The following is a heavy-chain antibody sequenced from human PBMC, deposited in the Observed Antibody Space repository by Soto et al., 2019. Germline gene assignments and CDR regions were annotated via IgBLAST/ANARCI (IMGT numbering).Heavy chain of an antibody. J-gene: IGHJ4*02. CDR3: ARDFGYGSGSYAPYYFDY. V-gene: IGHV3-33*01. Sequence: GGSLRLSCAASGFTFSSYGMHWVRQAPGKGLEWVAVIWYDGSNKYYADSVKGRFTISRDNSKNTLYLQMNSLRAEDTAVYYCARDFGYGSGSYAPYYFDYWGQGTLVTVSS. CDR2: IWYDGSNK. CDR1: GFTFSSYG. D-gene: IGHD3-10*01.